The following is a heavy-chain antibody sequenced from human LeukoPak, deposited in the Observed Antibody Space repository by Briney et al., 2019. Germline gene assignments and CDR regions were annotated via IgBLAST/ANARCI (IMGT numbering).Heavy chain of an antibody. V-gene: IGHV1-69*13. J-gene: IGHJ4*02. Sequence: SVKVSCKASGGTFSSYAISWVRQAPGQGLEWMGGIIPIFGTANYAQRFQGRVTITADESTSTAYMELSSLRSEDTAVYYCARFPGYSYGYDYWGQGTLVTVSS. D-gene: IGHD5-18*01. CDR1: GGTFSSYA. CDR3: ARFPGYSYGYDY. CDR2: IIPIFGTA.